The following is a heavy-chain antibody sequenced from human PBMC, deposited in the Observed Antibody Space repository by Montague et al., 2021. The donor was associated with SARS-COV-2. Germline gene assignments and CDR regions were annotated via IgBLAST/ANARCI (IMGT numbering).Heavy chain of an antibody. J-gene: IGHJ5*02. CDR3: ARGGADFGDYGWLDP. CDR1: GGSISNGSYP. CDR2: IFPGGST. D-gene: IGHD4-17*01. V-gene: IGHV4-30-2*01. Sequence: TLSLTCSVSGGSISNGSYPWSWLRQPPGKGLEWIGYIFPGGSTYYNASLQSRVTISIANSKNQLSLRLTSITAADTAVYCCARGGADFGDYGWLDPWGQGILVTVS.